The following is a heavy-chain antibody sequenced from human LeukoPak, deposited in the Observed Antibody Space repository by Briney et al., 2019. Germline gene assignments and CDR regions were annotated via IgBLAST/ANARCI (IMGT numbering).Heavy chain of an antibody. J-gene: IGHJ5*02. V-gene: IGHV4-59*08. CDR2: IYYSGST. D-gene: IGHD4-17*01. CDR1: GGSVSSYY. CDR3: ARHRYGDSSRWFDP. Sequence: SETLSLTCTVSGGSVSSYYWSWIRQPPGEGLEWIGYIYYSGSTNYNPSLKSRVTISVDTSKNQFSLKLSSVTAADTAVYYCARHRYGDSSRWFDPWGQGTLVTVSS.